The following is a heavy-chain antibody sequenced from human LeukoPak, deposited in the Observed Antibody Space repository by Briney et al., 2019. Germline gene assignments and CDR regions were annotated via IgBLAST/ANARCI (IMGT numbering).Heavy chain of an antibody. J-gene: IGHJ4*02. CDR3: ARGPSGSDY. CDR1: GYTFTGYY. CDR2: INPDSGGT. D-gene: IGHD3-10*01. V-gene: IGHV1-2*06. Sequence: ASVKVSCKVSGYTFTGYYLHWLRQAPGQGLEWTGRINPDSGGTNYAQKFQGRVTMTRDTSINTAYMDLSSLRSDDTAVYYCARGPSGSDYWGQGTLVTVSS.